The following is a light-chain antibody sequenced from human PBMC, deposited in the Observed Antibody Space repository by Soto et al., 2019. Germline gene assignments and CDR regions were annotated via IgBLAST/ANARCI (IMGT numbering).Light chain of an antibody. CDR3: QQYDNRPT. CDR1: QSLNSW. CDR2: DAS. Sequence: DIKMTQSPSTLSVSVGDRVSITCRASQSLNSWLAWYQQKPGKAPKLLIYDASNLEAGVPSRFRGSGSGTDFTFTISRLQPDDIATYYCQQYDNRPTFGQGTRLEIK. V-gene: IGKV1-5*01. J-gene: IGKJ5*01.